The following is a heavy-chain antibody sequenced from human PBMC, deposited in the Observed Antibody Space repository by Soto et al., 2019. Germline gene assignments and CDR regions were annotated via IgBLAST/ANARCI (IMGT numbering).Heavy chain of an antibody. Sequence: PSETLSLTCAVSGGSISSGGYSWSWIRQPPGKGLEWIGYIYHSGSTYYNPSLKSRVTISVDRSKNQFSLKLSSVTAADTAVYYCARGDSSGFRYNWFDPWGQGTLVTVSS. CDR3: ARGDSSGFRYNWFDP. CDR2: IYHSGST. CDR1: GGSISSGGYS. D-gene: IGHD6-19*01. V-gene: IGHV4-30-2*01. J-gene: IGHJ5*02.